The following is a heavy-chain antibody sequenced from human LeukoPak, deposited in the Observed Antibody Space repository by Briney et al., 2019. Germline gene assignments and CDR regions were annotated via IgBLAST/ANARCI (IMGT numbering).Heavy chain of an antibody. CDR3: ARSSDVLRYFDWPSNWFDP. V-gene: IGHV4-59*01. D-gene: IGHD3-9*01. CDR2: IYYSGST. J-gene: IGHJ5*02. CDR1: GGSISSYY. Sequence: SETLSLTCTVSGGSISSYYWSWIRQPPGKGLEWIGYIYYSGSTNYNPSLKSRVTISVDTSKNQFSLKLSSVTAADTAVYYCARSSDVLRYFDWPSNWFDPWGQGTLVTVSS.